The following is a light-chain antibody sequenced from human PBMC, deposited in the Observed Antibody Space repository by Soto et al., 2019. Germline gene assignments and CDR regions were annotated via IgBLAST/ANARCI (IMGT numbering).Light chain of an antibody. V-gene: IGLV1-40*01. CDR2: GNY. CDR3: HSYDSSRSGPV. Sequence: QSVLTQPPSVSGAPGQRVTISCTGTSSNIGARFDVPWYQQLPGTAPKLLIYGNYNRPSGVPDRFSGSKSGTAASLAITGLQADDEADYYCHSYDSSRSGPVFGGGTKLTVL. CDR1: SSNIGARFD. J-gene: IGLJ2*01.